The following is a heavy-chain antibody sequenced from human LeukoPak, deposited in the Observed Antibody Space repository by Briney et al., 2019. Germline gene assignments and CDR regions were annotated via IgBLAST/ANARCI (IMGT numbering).Heavy chain of an antibody. D-gene: IGHD5-12*01. CDR2: IYHSGST. V-gene: IGHV4-38-2*02. J-gene: IGHJ4*02. CDR1: GYSISSGYY. CDR3: ARHAESGYDRFDH. Sequence: SETLSLTCTVSGYSISSGYYWGWIRQPPGKGLEWIGSIYHSGSTYYNPSLKSRVTISVDTSKNQFSLKLSSVTAADTAVYYCARHAESGYDRFDHWGQGTLVTVSS.